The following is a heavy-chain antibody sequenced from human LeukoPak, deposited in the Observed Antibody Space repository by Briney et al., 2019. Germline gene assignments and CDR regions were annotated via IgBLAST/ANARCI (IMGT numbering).Heavy chain of an antibody. J-gene: IGHJ4*02. CDR2: IYHSGST. D-gene: IGHD6-13*01. CDR1: GGSISSGGYY. CDR3: ARELVAAGLDY. V-gene: IGHV4-30-2*01. Sequence: PSQTLSLTCTVSGGSISSGGYYWSWIRQPPGKGLEWIGYIYHSGSTYYNPSLKSRVTISVDRSKNQFSLKLSSVTAADTAVYYCARELVAAGLDYWGQGTLVTVSS.